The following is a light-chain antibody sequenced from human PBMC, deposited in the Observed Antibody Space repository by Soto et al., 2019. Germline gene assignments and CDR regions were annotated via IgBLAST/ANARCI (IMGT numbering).Light chain of an antibody. V-gene: IGKV3-11*01. CDR3: QQRSNWPPLT. J-gene: IGKJ4*01. CDR2: DAS. Sequence: EIVSTQSPATLSLSPGERATLSCRASQSVSSYLAWYQQKPGQAPRLLSYDASNRATGIPARFSGSGSGTDFTLSISSLELEDFAVYYCQQRSNWPPLTFGGGTKVEMK. CDR1: QSVSSY.